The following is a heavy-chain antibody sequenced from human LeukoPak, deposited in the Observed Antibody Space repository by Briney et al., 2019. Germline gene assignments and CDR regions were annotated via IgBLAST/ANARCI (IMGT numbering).Heavy chain of an antibody. D-gene: IGHD1-26*01. V-gene: IGHV3-21*01. CDR2: ISSSSSYI. J-gene: IGHJ4*02. Sequence: PGGSLRLSCAASGFTFSSYSMNWVRQAPGKGLEWVSSISSSSSYIYYADSVKGRFTISRDNAKNSLYLQMNSLRAEDTAVYYCARGEAGATVYVPGYWGQGTLVTVSS. CDR1: GFTFSSYS. CDR3: ARGEAGATVYVPGY.